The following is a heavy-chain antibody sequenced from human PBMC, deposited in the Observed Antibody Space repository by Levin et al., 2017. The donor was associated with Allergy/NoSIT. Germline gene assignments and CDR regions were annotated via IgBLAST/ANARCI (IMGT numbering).Heavy chain of an antibody. J-gene: IGHJ6*02. D-gene: IGHD4-17*01. CDR3: ARDDYGDYVYYYGMDV. CDR1: GGTFSSYA. Sequence: SVKVSCKASGGTFSSYAISWVRQAPGQGLEWMGGIIPIFGTANYAQKFQGRVTITADKSTSTAYMELSSLRSEDTAVYYCARDDYGDYVYYYGMDVWGQGTTVTVSS. CDR2: IIPIFGTA. V-gene: IGHV1-69*06.